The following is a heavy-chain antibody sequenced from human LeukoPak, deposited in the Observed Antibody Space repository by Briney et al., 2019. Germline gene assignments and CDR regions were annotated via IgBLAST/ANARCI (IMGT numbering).Heavy chain of an antibody. Sequence: SETLSLTCTVSGGSIRSYFWSWIRQPPGKGLEWIGYVYYRCSTNYNPSLKSRVTISVDTSKKQVSLKLSSVTAADTAVYYCARRPDGTSRFDYWGQGTLVTVSS. CDR1: GGSIRSYF. J-gene: IGHJ4*02. D-gene: IGHD6-6*01. CDR3: ARRPDGTSRFDY. CDR2: VYYRCST. V-gene: IGHV4-59*08.